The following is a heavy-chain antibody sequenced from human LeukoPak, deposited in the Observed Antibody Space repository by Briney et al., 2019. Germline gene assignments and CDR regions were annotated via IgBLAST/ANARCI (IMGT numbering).Heavy chain of an antibody. V-gene: IGHV4-59*08. J-gene: IGHJ4*02. CDR3: ASWGGYSYGSPFDY. CDR2: IYYSGST. CDR1: GGSISSYY. D-gene: IGHD5-18*01. Sequence: PSETLSLTCTVSGGSISSYYWSWIRQPPGKGLEWIGYIYYSGSTNYNPSLKSRVTISVDTSKNQFSLKLSSVTAADTAVYYCASWGGYSYGSPFDYWGQGTLVTVSS.